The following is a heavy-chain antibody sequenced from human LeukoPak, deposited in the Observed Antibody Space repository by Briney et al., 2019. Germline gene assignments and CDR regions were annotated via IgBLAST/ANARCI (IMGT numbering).Heavy chain of an antibody. D-gene: IGHD2-15*01. CDR1: GFTFSSYW. J-gene: IGHJ4*02. CDR3: AREAARVVAAHFDY. V-gene: IGHV3-7*03. Sequence: AGSLRLSCAASGFTFSSYWMSWVRQAPGNGLKWVANIKQDGSEKYYVDSVKGRFTISRDNAKNSLYLQMNSLRGEETAVYYCAREAARVVAAHFDYWGQGTLVTVSS. CDR2: IKQDGSEK.